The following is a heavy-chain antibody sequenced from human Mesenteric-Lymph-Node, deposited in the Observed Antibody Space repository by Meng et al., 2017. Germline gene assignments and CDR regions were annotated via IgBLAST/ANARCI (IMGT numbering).Heavy chain of an antibody. V-gene: IGHV3-30*04. D-gene: IGHD6-13*01. CDR1: GFTFSSYA. J-gene: IGHJ4*02. CDR3: ARGGAGSSWYVRFDY. CDR2: ISYDGSNK. Sequence: GESLKISCAASGFTFSSYAMHWVRQAPGKGLEWVAVISYDGSNKYYADSVKGRFTISRDNSKNTLYLQMNSLRAEDTAVYYCARGGAGSSWYVRFDYWGQGTLVTVSS.